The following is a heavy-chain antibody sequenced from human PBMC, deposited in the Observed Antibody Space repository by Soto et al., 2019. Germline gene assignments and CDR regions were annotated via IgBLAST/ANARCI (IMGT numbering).Heavy chain of an antibody. J-gene: IGHJ4*02. D-gene: IGHD4-17*01. CDR3: AKDMKWGGMTTIHYFDS. Sequence: GGSLRLSCAASGFTVDDYAMHWVRQAPGKGLEWVSGISWNSETIDYADSVKGRFTISRDNAKSSLFLQMNSLRPDDTALYYCAKDMKWGGMTTIHYFDSWGQGTLVTVAS. CDR1: GFTVDDYA. CDR2: ISWNSETI. V-gene: IGHV3-9*01.